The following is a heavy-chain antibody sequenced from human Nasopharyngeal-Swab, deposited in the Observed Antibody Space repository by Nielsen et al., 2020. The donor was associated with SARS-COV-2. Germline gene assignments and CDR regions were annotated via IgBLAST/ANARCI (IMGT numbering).Heavy chain of an antibody. D-gene: IGHD6-19*01. V-gene: IGHV3-48*02. CDR3: TTDSVGWLVTY. CDR1: GFAFTDYS. CDR2: ITSSSSTR. Sequence: GGSLRLSCAASGFAFTDYSMDWVRQAPGKGLEWVSYITSSSSTRYYADSVKGRFTVSRDNAKNSLYLQMSSLRDEDTAVYYCTTDSVGWLVTYWGQGTLVTVSS. J-gene: IGHJ4*02.